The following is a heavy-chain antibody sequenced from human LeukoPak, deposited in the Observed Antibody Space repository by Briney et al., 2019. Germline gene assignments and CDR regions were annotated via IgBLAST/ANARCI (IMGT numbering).Heavy chain of an antibody. D-gene: IGHD4-17*01. CDR1: GGSFSGYY. J-gene: IGHJ4*02. CDR3: ARARDYGDYVSLDYFDY. Sequence: PSETLSLTCAVYGGSFSGYYWSWIRQPPGKGLEWIGEINHSGSTNYNPSLKSRVTISVDTSKNQFSLKLSSVTAADTAVYYCARARDYGDYVSLDYFDYWGQGTLVTVSS. CDR2: INHSGST. V-gene: IGHV4-34*01.